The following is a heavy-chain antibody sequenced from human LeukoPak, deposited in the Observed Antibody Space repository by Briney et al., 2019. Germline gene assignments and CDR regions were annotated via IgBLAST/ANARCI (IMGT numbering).Heavy chain of an antibody. Sequence: GGSLRLSCAASGFTVSSNYMSWVRQAPGKGLVWVSRINSDGSSTIYADSVKGRFTISRDNAKNTLYLQMNSLRAEDTAVYYCARSIDFWSGSSVHYYYYMDVWGKGTTVTVSS. CDR1: GFTVSSNY. V-gene: IGHV3-74*01. D-gene: IGHD3-3*01. CDR3: ARSIDFWSGSSVHYYYYMDV. CDR2: INSDGSST. J-gene: IGHJ6*03.